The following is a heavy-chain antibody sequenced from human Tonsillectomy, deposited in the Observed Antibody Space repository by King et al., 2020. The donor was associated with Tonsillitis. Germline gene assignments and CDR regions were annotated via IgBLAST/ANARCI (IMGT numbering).Heavy chain of an antibody. CDR3: ARERITMIVVVNDAFDI. D-gene: IGHD3-22*01. Sequence: VQLVESGGGLVKPGGSLRLSFSASGFTFSDYYMSWIRQAPGKGLEWVSYLSSSGSSIYYADSVKGRFTISRDNAKNSLYLQMNSLRAEDTAGYYCARERITMIVVVNDAFDIWGQGTMVTVSS. CDR2: LSSSGSSI. CDR1: GFTFSDYY. J-gene: IGHJ3*02. V-gene: IGHV3-11*01.